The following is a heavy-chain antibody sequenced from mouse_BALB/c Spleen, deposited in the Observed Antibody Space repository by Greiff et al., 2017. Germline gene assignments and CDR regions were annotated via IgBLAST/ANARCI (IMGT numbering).Heavy chain of an antibody. CDR2: IISGGGST. Sequence: EVKLVESGGGLVKPGGSLKLSCAVSGFTFSSYDMSWVRQSPEKRLEWVAYIISGGGSTYYPDPVKGRFTISRDNDKNTLYLQMSILTSEDPAMFYYAGHGVSDNYFDYWGQGTTLTVSS. D-gene: IGHD2-13*01. J-gene: IGHJ2*01. V-gene: IGHV5-12-1*01. CDR1: GFTFSSYD. CDR3: AGHGVSDNYFDY.